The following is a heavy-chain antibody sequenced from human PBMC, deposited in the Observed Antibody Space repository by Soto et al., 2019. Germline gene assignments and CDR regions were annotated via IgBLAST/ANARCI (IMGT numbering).Heavy chain of an antibody. CDR1: GDSISSSSYY. CDR3: ARRLRSAQFDY. V-gene: IGHV4-39*01. CDR2: IYYSGST. J-gene: IGHJ4*02. D-gene: IGHD6-25*01. Sequence: QLQLQESGPGLVRPSETLSLTCTVSGDSISSSSYYWGWIRQPPGKGLEWIGSIYYSGSTYYNPSLKSRVTISVDTSKNQFSLKLSSVTAADTAVYYCARRLRSAQFDYWGQGTLVTVSS.